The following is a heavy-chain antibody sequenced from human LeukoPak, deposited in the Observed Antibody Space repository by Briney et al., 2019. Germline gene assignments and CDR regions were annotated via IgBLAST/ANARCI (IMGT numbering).Heavy chain of an antibody. V-gene: IGHV1-2*02. D-gene: IGHD2-15*01. Sequence: ASVKVSCKASGYTFTGYYMHWVRQAPGQGLEWMGWINPNSGGTNYAQKFQGRVTMTRDTSISTAYMELSRLRPDDTAVYYCAREDVVVVAATSNWFDPWGQGTLVTVSS. CDR3: AREDVVVVAATSNWFDP. CDR1: GYTFTGYY. CDR2: INPNSGGT. J-gene: IGHJ5*02.